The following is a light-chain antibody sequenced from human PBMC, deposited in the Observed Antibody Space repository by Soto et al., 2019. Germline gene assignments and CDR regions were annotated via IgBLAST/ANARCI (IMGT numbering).Light chain of an antibody. J-gene: IGLJ3*02. CDR2: EVS. CDR3: TSYTVNNPVV. Sequence: QSALTQPGSVSGSPGQSITISCTGTSSYVGGYNYVSWYQQHPGKAPRLMIYEVSNRPSGVSNLFSGSKSGNTSSLTISGLQAKDEAEYDCTSYTVNNPVVFCGVPKLTVL. CDR1: SSYVGGYNY. V-gene: IGLV2-14*01.